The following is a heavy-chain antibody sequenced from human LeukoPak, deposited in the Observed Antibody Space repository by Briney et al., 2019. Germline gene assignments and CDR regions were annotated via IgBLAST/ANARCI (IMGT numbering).Heavy chain of an antibody. CDR3: ARLADY. CDR2: IKQDGSEK. CDR1: GFTFSNYW. Sequence: GGSLRLSCAASGFTFSNYWMSWVRQAPGKGLEWVANIKQDGSEKYYVDSVKGRSPISRDNAKNSLYLQMNSLRGEDTAVYYCARLADYWGQGILVTVSS. J-gene: IGHJ4*02. V-gene: IGHV3-7*03.